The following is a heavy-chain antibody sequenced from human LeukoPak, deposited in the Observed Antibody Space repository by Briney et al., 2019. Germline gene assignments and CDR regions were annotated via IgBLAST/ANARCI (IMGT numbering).Heavy chain of an antibody. J-gene: IGHJ4*02. CDR2: IYSGDKT. Sequence: GGSLRLSCAASGFIFSSYAMHWVRQAPGKGLEWVSLIYSGDKTNYADSVKGRFTISRDNSKNTLYLQMNNLRAEDTAVYYCARGVANYYDNSGYQNWGQGTLVTVSS. V-gene: IGHV3-NL1*01. D-gene: IGHD3-22*01. CDR1: GFIFSSYA. CDR3: ARGVANYYDNSGYQN.